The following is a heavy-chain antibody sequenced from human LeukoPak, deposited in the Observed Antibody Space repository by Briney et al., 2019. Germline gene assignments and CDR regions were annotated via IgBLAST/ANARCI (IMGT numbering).Heavy chain of an antibody. CDR2: IIPIFGTA. Sequence: SVKVSCKASGGTFSGYAISWVRQAPGQGLEWMGGIIPIFGTANYAQKFQGRVTITADESTSTAYMELSSLRSEDTAVYYCARHAAMVTNYFDYWGQGTLVTVSS. D-gene: IGHD5-18*01. CDR1: GGTFSGYA. CDR3: ARHAAMVTNYFDY. V-gene: IGHV1-69*13. J-gene: IGHJ4*02.